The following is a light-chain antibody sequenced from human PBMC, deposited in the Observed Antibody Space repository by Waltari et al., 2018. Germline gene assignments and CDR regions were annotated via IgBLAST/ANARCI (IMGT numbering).Light chain of an antibody. CDR2: STN. V-gene: IGLV8-61*01. CDR1: SGSVYNSNS. J-gene: IGLJ3*02. Sequence: QTVVTQEPSLSVSPGGTVTLTCGLTSGSVYNSNSPSWYQQTPGQAPRTLIYSTNSRSSGVSDRFFGSILGKKAALTITGAQADDEGDYYCVLYMGDGTCVFGGGTKLTVL. CDR3: VLYMGDGTCV.